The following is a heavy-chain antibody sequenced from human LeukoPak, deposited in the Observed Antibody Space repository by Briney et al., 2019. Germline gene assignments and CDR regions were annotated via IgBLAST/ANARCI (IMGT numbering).Heavy chain of an antibody. V-gene: IGHV4-4*09. CDR3: ASPPLLGSYWFFDL. D-gene: IGHD2-8*02. Sequence: SETLSLTCIVSGGSISSDYWSWVRQPPGKGLEWIGYIYTSGSTNHSPSLKGRVSLSMDTSKNHFSLTLSSVTAADTAVYYCASPPLLGSYWFFDLWGRGTLVTVSS. J-gene: IGHJ2*01. CDR2: IYTSGST. CDR1: GGSISSDY.